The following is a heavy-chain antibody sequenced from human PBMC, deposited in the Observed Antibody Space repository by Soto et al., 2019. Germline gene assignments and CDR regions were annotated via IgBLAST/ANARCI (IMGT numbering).Heavy chain of an antibody. CDR2: VYYSGAT. D-gene: IGHD7-27*01. V-gene: IGHV4-31*03. J-gene: IGHJ4*02. CDR3: TRGKDLEPTVWGY. CDR1: GDSMGSGGHY. Sequence: QVHLQESGPGLVRPSETLSLTCIVTGDSMGSGGHYYNWIRQLPVKGLEWIGYVYYSGATHYNPSLRARATISRDTSKNQFFLRLTSVTAADTAVYFCTRGKDLEPTVWGYWGQGTQVTVSS.